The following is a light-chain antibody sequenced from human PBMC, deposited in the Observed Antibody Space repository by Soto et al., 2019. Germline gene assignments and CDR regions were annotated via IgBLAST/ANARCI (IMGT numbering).Light chain of an antibody. CDR2: VAS. CDR3: QQRNVWPPIT. J-gene: IGKJ5*01. Sequence: EVVLTQSPATLSLSPGERATLSCRASQSIRTSLAWYQQKPGQAPRLVIFVASNRANGVPARFGGSGSGTDFTLTINSLEPEDFAVYYCQQRNVWPPITFGQGTRLEIK. CDR1: QSIRTS. V-gene: IGKV3-11*01.